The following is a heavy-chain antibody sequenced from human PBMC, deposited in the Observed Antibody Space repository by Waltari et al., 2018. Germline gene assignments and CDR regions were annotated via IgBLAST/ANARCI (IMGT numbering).Heavy chain of an antibody. CDR3: ARGSSGWYSDWFDP. CDR1: GYTFTSYD. Sequence: QVQLVQSGAEVKKPGASAKVSCKASGYTFTSYDINWARQSTGQGLGWMGWMNPNSGDTGXXXXXXXXXTITRNTSISTAYMELSSLGSEDTAVYYCARGSSGWYSDWFDPWGQGTLVTVSS. J-gene: IGHJ5*02. V-gene: IGHV1-8*03. D-gene: IGHD6-19*01. CDR2: MNPNSGDT.